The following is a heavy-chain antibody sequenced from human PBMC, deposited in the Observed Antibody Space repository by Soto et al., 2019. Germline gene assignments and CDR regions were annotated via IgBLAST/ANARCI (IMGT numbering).Heavy chain of an antibody. CDR3: ARGLILWFGELSRRGGYYYYMDV. CDR2: INDSGDI. V-gene: IGHV4-34*01. J-gene: IGHJ6*03. CDR1: GGSFSGYQ. Sequence: QVQLQQWGAGLLKPSETLSLTCAVYGGSFSGYQWSWIRQTPGKGLEWIGGINDSGDINYNPSLKSPVPHFGGPPKEEDPLRLSSVTAADTAVYYCARGLILWFGELSRRGGYYYYMDVWGKGTTVTVSS. D-gene: IGHD3-10*01.